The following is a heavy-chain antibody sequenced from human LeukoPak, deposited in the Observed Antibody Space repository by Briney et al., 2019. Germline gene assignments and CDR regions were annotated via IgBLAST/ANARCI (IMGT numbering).Heavy chain of an antibody. CDR2: ISAYNGNT. CDR1: GYTFTSYG. CDR3: AREPTPYSYGLD. J-gene: IGHJ4*02. Sequence: ASVKVSCKASGYTFTSYGISWVRQAPGQGLEWMGRISAYNGNTNYAQKLQGRVTMTTDTSTSTAYMELRSLRSDDTAVYYCAREPTPYSYGLDWGQGTLVTVSS. V-gene: IGHV1-18*01. D-gene: IGHD5-18*01.